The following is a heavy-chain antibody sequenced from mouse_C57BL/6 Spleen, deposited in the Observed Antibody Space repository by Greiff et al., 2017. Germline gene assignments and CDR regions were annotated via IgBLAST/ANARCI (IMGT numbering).Heavy chain of an antibody. D-gene: IGHD4-1*01. CDR3: ALLTEDAMDY. CDR1: GFSLTSYG. J-gene: IGHJ4*01. Sequence: VKLVESGPGLVAPSQSLSITCTVSGFSLTSYGVDWVRQSPGKGLEWLGVIWGVGSTNYNSALKSRLSISKDNSKSQVFVKMNSLQTDDTAMYYCALLTEDAMDYWGQGTSVTVSS. CDR2: IWGVGST. V-gene: IGHV2-6*01.